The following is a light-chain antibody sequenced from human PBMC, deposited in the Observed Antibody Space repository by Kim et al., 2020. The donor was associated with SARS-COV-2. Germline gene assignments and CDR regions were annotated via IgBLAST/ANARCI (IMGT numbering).Light chain of an antibody. V-gene: IGKV1-27*01. J-gene: IGKJ3*01. CDR1: QGINNY. CDR2: AAS. CDR3: QKYNSAPHT. Sequence: ASVGDRVIITCRASQGINNYLAWYQQKPGKVPKLLIYAASTLQSGVPSRFSGSGSGTDFTLTISSLQPEDVATYYCQKYNSAPHTFGPGTKVDIK.